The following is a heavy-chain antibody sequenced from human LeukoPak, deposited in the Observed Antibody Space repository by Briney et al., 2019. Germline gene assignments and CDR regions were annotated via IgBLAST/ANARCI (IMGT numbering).Heavy chain of an antibody. V-gene: IGHV3-23*01. Sequence: RPGGCLRLSCAASEFTFSSYGMSWVRQAPGKGLEWVSSISGSGGSTQYADSVQGRFAISRDNSKNTLYLQMNSLRVEDTAVYFCARDPNGDYIGTFDMWGRGTMVSVSS. D-gene: IGHD4-17*01. CDR1: EFTFSSYG. J-gene: IGHJ3*02. CDR3: ARDPNGDYIGTFDM. CDR2: ISGSGGST.